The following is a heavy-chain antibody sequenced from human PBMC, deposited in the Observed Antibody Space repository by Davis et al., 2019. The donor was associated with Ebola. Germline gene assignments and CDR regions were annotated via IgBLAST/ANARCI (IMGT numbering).Heavy chain of an antibody. CDR2: IYWDDDK. D-gene: IGHD2-8*02. CDR1: GFSLSTSGLC. J-gene: IGHJ4*02. Sequence: SGPTLVKPTQTLTLTCTFSGFSLSTSGLCVTWIRQPPGKALEWLALIYWDDDKRYSPSLKSRLTITKDTSKNQVILTMTNMDPVDTATYYCTHGYWYYWGQGTLVTVSS. V-gene: IGHV2-5*08. CDR3: THGYWYY.